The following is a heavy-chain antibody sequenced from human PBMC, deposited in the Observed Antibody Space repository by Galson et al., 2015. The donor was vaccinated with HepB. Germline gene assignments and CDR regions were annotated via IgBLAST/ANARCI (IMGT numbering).Heavy chain of an antibody. V-gene: IGHV6-1*01. CDR2: AYYRSRWYH. CDR3: ARDRDSAMVEGFDY. J-gene: IGHJ4*02. CDR1: GDSVPSNSAA. Sequence: CAISGDSVPSNSAAWNWIRQSPSRGLEWLGRAYYRSRWYHDYPMSVKSRITISPDTSKNQFSLQLNSVTPEDTAVYYCARDRDSAMVEGFDYWGEGTLVTVSS. D-gene: IGHD5-18*01.